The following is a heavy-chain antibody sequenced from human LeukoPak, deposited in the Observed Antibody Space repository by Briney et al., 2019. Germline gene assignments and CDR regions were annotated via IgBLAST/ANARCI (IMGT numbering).Heavy chain of an antibody. J-gene: IGHJ4*02. CDR2: IYSGGST. Sequence: PGGSLRLSCAASGFTVSSNYMSWVRQAPGKGLEWVSVIYSGGSTYYADSVKGRFTISRDNSKNTLYLQTNSLRAEDTAVYYCARDRLGSSGSKTDYWGQGTLVTVSS. CDR1: GFTVSSNY. V-gene: IGHV3-66*01. D-gene: IGHD3-22*01. CDR3: ARDRLGSSGSKTDY.